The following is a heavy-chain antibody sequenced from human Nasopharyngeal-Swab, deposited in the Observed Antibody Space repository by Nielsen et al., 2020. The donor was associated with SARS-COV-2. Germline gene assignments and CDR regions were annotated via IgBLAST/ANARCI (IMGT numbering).Heavy chain of an antibody. CDR1: GFTFNTYS. CDR2: ISGAFGTI. Sequence: GGSLRLSCAASGFTFNTYSMNWVRQAPGRGLEWVAYISGAFGTIYYADSVKGRFTISRDNAKNSLYLQMNSLRAEDTAVYYCARAIHTIFGETSNYFYFGMDVWGQGTTVTVSS. J-gene: IGHJ6*02. V-gene: IGHV3-48*04. CDR3: ARAIHTIFGETSNYFYFGMDV. D-gene: IGHD3-3*01.